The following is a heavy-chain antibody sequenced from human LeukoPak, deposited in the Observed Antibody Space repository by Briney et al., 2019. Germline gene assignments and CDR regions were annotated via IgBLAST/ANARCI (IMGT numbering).Heavy chain of an antibody. CDR1: GGTFSSYA. Sequence: ASVKVSCTASGGTFSSYAISWVRQAPGQGLEWMGGIIPIFGTANYAQKFQGRVTITADESTSTAYMELSSLRSEDTAVYYCAREVCSGGSCYLFSNYYYGMDVWGKGTTVTVSS. CDR2: IIPIFGTA. V-gene: IGHV1-69*13. J-gene: IGHJ6*04. D-gene: IGHD2-15*01. CDR3: AREVCSGGSCYLFSNYYYGMDV.